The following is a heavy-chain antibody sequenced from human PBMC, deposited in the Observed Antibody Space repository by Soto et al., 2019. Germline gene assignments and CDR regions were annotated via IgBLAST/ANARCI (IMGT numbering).Heavy chain of an antibody. CDR3: AKDRKGSYCSGGTCYSFDY. J-gene: IGHJ4*02. CDR1: GFTLGTYV. CDR2: ISGSGGST. D-gene: IGHD2-15*01. V-gene: IGHV3-23*01. Sequence: EVQLLESGGGWVQPGGSLRLSCAASGFTLGTYVMTWVRQAPGKGLEWVSAISGSGGSTNYADPVKGRFTISRDNTKNTLYLQMNSLRVEDTAVYYCAKDRKGSYCSGGTCYSFDYWGQGTLVTVPS.